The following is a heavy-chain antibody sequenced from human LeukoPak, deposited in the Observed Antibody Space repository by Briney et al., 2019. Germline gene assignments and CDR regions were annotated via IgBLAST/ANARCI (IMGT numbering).Heavy chain of an antibody. CDR2: INPNSGGT. Sequence: ASVKVSCKGAGYTFTGYYMFWVRQAPGQGLEWMGRINPNSGGTNYAQKFQGRVTMTRDTSISTAYMELSRLRSDDTAVYYCARGYCSGGSCYSVENWFDPWGQGTLVTVSS. CDR3: ARGYCSGGSCYSVENWFDP. CDR1: GYTFTGYY. D-gene: IGHD2-15*01. J-gene: IGHJ5*02. V-gene: IGHV1-2*06.